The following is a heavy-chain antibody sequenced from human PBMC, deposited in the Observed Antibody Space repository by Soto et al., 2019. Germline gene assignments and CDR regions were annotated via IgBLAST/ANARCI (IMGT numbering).Heavy chain of an antibody. CDR1: GYTFTSYA. CDR3: ATVSGWYVLDY. J-gene: IGHJ4*02. CDR2: INAGNGNT. V-gene: IGHV1-3*05. Sequence: QVQLVQSGAEEKKPGASVKVSCKASGYTFTSYATHWVRQAPGQRLEWMGWINAGNGNTKYSQKFQGRVTITRDTSASTAYMELSSLRSDDTAVYYCATVSGWYVLDYWGQGTLVTVSS. D-gene: IGHD6-19*01.